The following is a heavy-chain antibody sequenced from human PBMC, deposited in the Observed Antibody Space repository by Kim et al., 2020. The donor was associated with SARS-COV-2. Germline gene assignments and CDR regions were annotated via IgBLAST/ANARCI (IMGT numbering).Heavy chain of an antibody. CDR1: GFTFSNYF. D-gene: IGHD3-10*01. J-gene: IGHJ4*02. Sequence: GGSLRLSCAASGFTFSNYFISWVRQAPGKGLEWVSSISNTGASSYSAASVKGLFTISSANSKNLLFLQMNSPSAEATAVYYSAIAWRVSGLYWGLGTLV. V-gene: IGHV3-23*01. CDR2: ISNTGASS. CDR3: AIAWRVSGLY.